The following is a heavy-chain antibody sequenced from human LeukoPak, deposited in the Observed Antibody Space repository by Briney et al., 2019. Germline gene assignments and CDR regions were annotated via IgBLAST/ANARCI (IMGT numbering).Heavy chain of an antibody. J-gene: IGHJ4*02. V-gene: IGHV3-7*01. CDR2: IKQEGSEK. D-gene: IGHD1-26*01. CDR3: ARAFWGELLPLDY. CDR1: GFTFSSYW. Sequence: GGSLRLSCAASGFTFSSYWMSWVRQAPGKGLEWVANIKQEGSEKYYVDSVKGRFTISRDNAKNSLYLQMNSLRAEDTAVYYCARAFWGELLPLDYWGQGTLVTVSS.